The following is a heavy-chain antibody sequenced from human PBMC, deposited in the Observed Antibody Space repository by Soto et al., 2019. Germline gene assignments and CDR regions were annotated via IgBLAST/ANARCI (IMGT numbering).Heavy chain of an antibody. Sequence: PGGSLRLSCAASGFTFSSYAMHWVRQAPGKGLEWVAVISYDGSNKYYADSVKGRFTISRDNSKNTLYLQMNSLRAEDTAVYYCARHLARAYFDYWGQGTLVTVSS. V-gene: IGHV3-30-3*01. CDR3: ARHLARAYFDY. CDR2: ISYDGSNK. J-gene: IGHJ4*02. CDR1: GFTFSSYA.